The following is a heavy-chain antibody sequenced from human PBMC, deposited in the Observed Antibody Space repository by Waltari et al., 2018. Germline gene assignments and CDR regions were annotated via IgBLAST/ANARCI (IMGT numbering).Heavy chain of an antibody. CDR1: GFSVSDSY. CDR3: ARSTDYNMRNLFNV. V-gene: IGHV3-66*02. J-gene: IGHJ5*02. CDR2: IYGDGNA. Sequence: EVQLLQSGGGLVQPGGSLRLSCAASGFSVSDSYIHWVRQAPGKGREWVSSIYGDGNAYYAASVTGRFTITRDSSRNSHFFQLNSLRSEYTAVYYCARSTDYNMRNLFNVGGQGSLVTVSS. D-gene: IGHD4-4*01.